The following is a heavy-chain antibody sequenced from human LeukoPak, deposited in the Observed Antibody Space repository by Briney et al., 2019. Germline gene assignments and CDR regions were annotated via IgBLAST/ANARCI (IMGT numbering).Heavy chain of an antibody. D-gene: IGHD3-9*01. V-gene: IGHV4-61*02. CDR3: ARATGYYNVY. CDR2: IYTSGST. J-gene: IGHJ4*02. CDR1: GGSIGSGSYY. Sequence: PSQTLSLTCTVSGGSIGSGSYYWSWIRQPAGKGLEWIGRIYTSGSTNYNPSLKSRVTLSVDTSKNQFSLKLSSVTAADTAVYYCARATGYYNVYWGQGTLVTVSS.